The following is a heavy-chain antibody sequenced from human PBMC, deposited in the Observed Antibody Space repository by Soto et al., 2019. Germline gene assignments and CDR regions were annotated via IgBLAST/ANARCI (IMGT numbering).Heavy chain of an antibody. CDR1: GFTFSSYS. D-gene: IGHD7-27*01. V-gene: IGHV3-48*02. J-gene: IGHJ4*02. CDR3: ARDSNWGLDY. Sequence: EVQLVESGGGLVQPGGSLRLYCAASGFTFSSYSLNWVRQAPGKGLEWISHIRGGGTTIYYADSVKGRFTISRDNAKNSVYLQMNSLRDEDTAVYYCARDSNWGLDYWGQGTLVTVSS. CDR2: IRGGGTTI.